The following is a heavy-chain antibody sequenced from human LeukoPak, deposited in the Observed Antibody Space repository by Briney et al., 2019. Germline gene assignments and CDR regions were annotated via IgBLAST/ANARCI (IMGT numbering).Heavy chain of an antibody. Sequence: GSLRLSCAGSGFTFSNYWVHWVRQAPGKGLVWVSRINTDGSRTDYADFVKGRFTISRDDAKNTLYLKMISLSAEAAALYYWARSMRGSRELWGQGTLVTVSS. CDR2: INTDGSRT. D-gene: IGHD3-16*01. CDR3: ARSMRGSREL. CDR1: GFTFSNYW. V-gene: IGHV3-74*01. J-gene: IGHJ4*02.